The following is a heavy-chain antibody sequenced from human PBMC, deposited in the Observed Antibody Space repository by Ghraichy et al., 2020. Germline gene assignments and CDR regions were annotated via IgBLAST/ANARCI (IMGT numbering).Heavy chain of an antibody. D-gene: IGHD1-26*01. Sequence: GGSLRLSCAVSGFSFSSYWMSWVRQAPGKGLEWVANIKQDGSEKYYVDSVKGRFTISRDNARNSLHLQMNSLRAEDTAVYYCASSGLLGYYGMDVWGQGTTVTVSS. CDR1: GFSFSSYW. V-gene: IGHV3-7*03. J-gene: IGHJ6*02. CDR2: IKQDGSEK. CDR3: ASSGLLGYYGMDV.